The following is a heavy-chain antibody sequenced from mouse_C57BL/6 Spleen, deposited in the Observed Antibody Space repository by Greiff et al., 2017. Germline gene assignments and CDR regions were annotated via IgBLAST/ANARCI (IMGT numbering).Heavy chain of an antibody. Sequence: EVQLVESGGGLVKPGGSLKLSCAASGFTFSDYGMHWVRQAPEKGLEWVAYISSGSSTIYYADTVKGRFTISRDNAKNTLFLQMTSLRSEDTAMYYCARGDYPWYFDVWGTGTTVTVSA. J-gene: IGHJ1*03. CDR1: GFTFSDYG. CDR3: ARGDYPWYFDV. D-gene: IGHD2-4*01. V-gene: IGHV5-17*01. CDR2: ISSGSSTI.